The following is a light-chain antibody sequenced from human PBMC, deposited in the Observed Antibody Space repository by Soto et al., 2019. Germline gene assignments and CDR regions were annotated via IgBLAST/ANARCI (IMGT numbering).Light chain of an antibody. CDR2: LEGSGSY. CDR1: SGHSSNI. Sequence: QSVLTQSSSASASLGSSVKITCTLSSGHSSNIIAWHQQQPGKAPRYLMKLEGSGSYNKGSGVPDRFSGSSSGADRYLTIPNLQFEDEADYYCESWDSNTWVLGGGTKLTVL. J-gene: IGLJ3*02. V-gene: IGLV4-60*02. CDR3: ESWDSNTWV.